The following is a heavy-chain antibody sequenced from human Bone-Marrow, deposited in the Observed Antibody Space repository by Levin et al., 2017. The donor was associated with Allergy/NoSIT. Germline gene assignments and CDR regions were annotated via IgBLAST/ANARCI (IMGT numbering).Heavy chain of an antibody. CDR1: GFTFSSYW. Sequence: GESLKISCAASGFTFSSYWMSWVRQAPGKGLEWVANIKQDGSEKYYVDSVKGRFTISRDNAKNSLYLQMNILRAEDTAVYYCARDLREDDGDLFDYWGQGTLVTVSS. J-gene: IGHJ4*02. CDR2: IKQDGSEK. V-gene: IGHV3-7*01. D-gene: IGHD4-17*01. CDR3: ARDLREDDGDLFDY.